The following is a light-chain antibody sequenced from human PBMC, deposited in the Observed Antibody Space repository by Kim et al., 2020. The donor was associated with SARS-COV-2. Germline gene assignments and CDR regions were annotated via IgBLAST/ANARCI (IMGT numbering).Light chain of an antibody. CDR2: EGS. CDR1: QDIDDD. J-gene: IGKJ2*01. CDR3: LQHDNFPYT. V-gene: IGKV5-2*01. Sequence: SAPPGDKVSISCKASQDIDDDVNWYQQKPGEAPILIIQEGSTLVPGISPRFRGSGYGTDFTLTINNIGSEDAAYYFCLQHDNFPYTFGQGTKLEI.